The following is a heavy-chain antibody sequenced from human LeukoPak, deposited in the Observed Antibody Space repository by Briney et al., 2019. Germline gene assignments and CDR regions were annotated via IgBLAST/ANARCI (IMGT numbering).Heavy chain of an antibody. V-gene: IGHV4-59*08. D-gene: IGHD2-2*02. CDR1: GIAITTYY. Sequence: SETLSLTCTVSGIAITTYYWSWIRQPPGKGLEWIGNIYHSGNTYYNPSLKSRATISVDTSNNQFSLKLNSVTAADTAVYYCARQGGGYCSSTRCYSALDIWGQGTMVTVSS. CDR3: ARQGGGYCSSTRCYSALDI. J-gene: IGHJ3*02. CDR2: IYHSGNT.